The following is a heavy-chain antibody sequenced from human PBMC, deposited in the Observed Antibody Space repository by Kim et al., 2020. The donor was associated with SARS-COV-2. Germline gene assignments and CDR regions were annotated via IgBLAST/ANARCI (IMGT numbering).Heavy chain of an antibody. J-gene: IGHJ6*02. Sequence: GGSLRLSCAASGFTFSSYGMHWVRQAPGKGLEWVAVISYDGSNKYYADSVKGRFTISRDNSKNTLYLQMNSLRAEDTAVYYCAKEGRFSGHMDGMDVWG. CDR3: AKEGRFSGHMDGMDV. V-gene: IGHV3-30*18. CDR2: ISYDGSNK. D-gene: IGHD3-3*01. CDR1: GFTFSSYG.